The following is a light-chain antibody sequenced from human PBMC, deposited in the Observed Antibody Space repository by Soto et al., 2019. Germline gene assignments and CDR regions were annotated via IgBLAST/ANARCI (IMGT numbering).Light chain of an antibody. CDR1: SSDVGGYNY. CDR2: DVS. CDR3: CSYGGSASYV. Sequence: QSVLTQPRSVSGSPGQSVTISCTGTSSDVGGYNYVSWYQQHPGKAPKVMIYDVSKRPSGVPDRLSGSKSGNTASLTISGPQAEDEADYSCCSYGGSASYVFGAGTKVTVL. V-gene: IGLV2-11*01. J-gene: IGLJ1*01.